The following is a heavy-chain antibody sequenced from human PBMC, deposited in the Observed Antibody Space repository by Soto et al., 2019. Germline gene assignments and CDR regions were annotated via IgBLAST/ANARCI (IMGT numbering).Heavy chain of an antibody. D-gene: IGHD3-22*01. CDR1: GGSISSGNYY. CDR2: ISYSGST. J-gene: IGHJ5*01. CDR3: ARLGGFYQSLDS. Sequence: SETLSLTCTVSGGSISSGNYYWSWIRQPPGKGLEWIGFISYSGSTYYNASLKSRFTISVDTSKNQFSLNLSFVTAADTAVYYCARLGGFYQSLDSWGQGTLVTVSS. V-gene: IGHV4-30-4*01.